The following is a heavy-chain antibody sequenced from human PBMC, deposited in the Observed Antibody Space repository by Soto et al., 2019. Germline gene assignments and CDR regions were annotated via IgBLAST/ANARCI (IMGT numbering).Heavy chain of an antibody. Sequence: QVQLQESGPGLVKPSQTLSLTCTVSGGSISSGGYYWSWIRQHPGKGLEWIGYIYYSGSTYYNPSRKSRVTISLDTSKSQFSLKRSSVTAADTAVYYCATSVDYNWFDPWGQGTLVTVSS. CDR2: IYYSGST. J-gene: IGHJ5*02. CDR3: ATSVDYNWFDP. V-gene: IGHV4-31*03. CDR1: GGSISSGGYY.